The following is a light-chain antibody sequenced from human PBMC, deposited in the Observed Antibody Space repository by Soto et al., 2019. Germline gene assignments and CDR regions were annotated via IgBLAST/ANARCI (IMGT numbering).Light chain of an antibody. J-gene: IGLJ1*01. CDR2: EVS. V-gene: IGLV2-8*01. CDR1: SSDVGGYNY. CDR3: SSYGGV. Sequence: QSALTQPPSASGSPGQSVTISCTGTSSDVGGYNYVSWYQQHPGKAPKLMIYEVSKRPSGVPDRFSGSKSGNTASLTVSGLQAEDEADYYCSSYGGVFGTGTKLTAL.